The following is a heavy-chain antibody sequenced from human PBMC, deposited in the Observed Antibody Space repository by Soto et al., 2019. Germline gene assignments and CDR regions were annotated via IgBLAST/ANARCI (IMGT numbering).Heavy chain of an antibody. V-gene: IGHV3-74*01. CDR1: GFSFTNFW. CDR2: INSDGSST. Sequence: EVQLVESGGGLVQPGGSLRLSCAASGFSFTNFWMHRVRQSPGKGLVWVSGINSDGSSTNYADSVKGRFTISRDSARNMLYLQMNSLRVEVTAVYYYTRAAWDCSSASCLINHWGQGTLVTVSS. D-gene: IGHD2-2*01. J-gene: IGHJ4*02. CDR3: TRAAWDCSSASCLINH.